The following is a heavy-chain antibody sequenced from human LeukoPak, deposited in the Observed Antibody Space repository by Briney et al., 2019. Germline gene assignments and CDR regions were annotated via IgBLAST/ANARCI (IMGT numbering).Heavy chain of an antibody. CDR1: GGTFSSYA. Sequence: ASVKVSCKASGGTFSSYAISWVRQAPGQGLEWMGWVSAYNGNTNYAQKLQGRVTMTTDTSTSTAYMELRSLRSDDTAVYYCAAQYTGRPNDAFDIWGQGTMVTVSS. CDR2: VSAYNGNT. V-gene: IGHV1-18*01. D-gene: IGHD1-26*01. CDR3: AAQYTGRPNDAFDI. J-gene: IGHJ3*02.